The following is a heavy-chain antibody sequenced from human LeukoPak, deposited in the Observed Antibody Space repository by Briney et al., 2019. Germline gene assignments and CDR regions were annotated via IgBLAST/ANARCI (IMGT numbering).Heavy chain of an antibody. V-gene: IGHV4-30-4*08. CDR2: IYYSGST. Sequence: SETLSLTCTVSGGSISSGGYYWSWIRQHPGKGLEWIGYIYYSGSTYYNPSLKSRVTISVDTSKNQFSLKLSSVTAADTAVYYCARAPPVLRYFDWLFGGWFDPWGQGTLVTVSS. CDR3: ARAPPVLRYFDWLFGGWFDP. J-gene: IGHJ5*02. D-gene: IGHD3-9*01. CDR1: GGSISSGGYY.